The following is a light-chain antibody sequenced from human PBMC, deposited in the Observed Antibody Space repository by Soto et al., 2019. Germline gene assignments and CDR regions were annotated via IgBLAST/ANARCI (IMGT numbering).Light chain of an antibody. CDR2: GNN. CDR1: GSSIGTNT. V-gene: IGLV1-44*01. J-gene: IGLJ2*01. CDR3: AAWDGSLNNEL. Sequence: QSVLTQPPSASGTPGQRVTISCSGSGSSIGTNTVNWYRQLPGTAPKLLIYGNNQRPSGVPDRFSGSKSGTSASLAISGLQSEDESEYYCAAWDGSLNNELFGGGTKVPVL.